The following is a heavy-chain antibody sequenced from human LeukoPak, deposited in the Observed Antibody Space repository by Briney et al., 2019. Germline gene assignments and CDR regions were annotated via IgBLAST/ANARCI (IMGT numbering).Heavy chain of an antibody. D-gene: IGHD4-23*01. CDR2: INGGGGNSGGNT. V-gene: IGHV3-23*01. CDR3: VKAGDYVGNSGYFHN. CDR1: GFIFSAYA. J-gene: IGHJ1*01. Sequence: QTGGSLRLSCAASGFIFSAYAMIWVRQAPGKGLEWVSAINGGGGNSGGNTYYADSVKGRFTLSRDNSKNTLYLQMSSLRAEDTAVYYCVKAGDYVGNSGYFHNWGQGTLVTVSS.